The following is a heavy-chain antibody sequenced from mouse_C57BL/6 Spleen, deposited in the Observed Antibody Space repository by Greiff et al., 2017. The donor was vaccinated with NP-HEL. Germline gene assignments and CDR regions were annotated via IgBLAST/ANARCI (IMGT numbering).Heavy chain of an antibody. J-gene: IGHJ3*01. V-gene: IGHV1-82*01. Sequence: QVQLQQSGPELVKPGASVKISCKASGYAFSSSWMNWVKQRPGKGLEWIGRIYPGDGDTNYNGKFKGKATLTVDKSSSTAYMQLSSLTSEDSAVYFCAREGDGYYKTWFAYWGQGTLVTVSA. CDR1: GYAFSSSW. D-gene: IGHD2-3*01. CDR2: IYPGDGDT. CDR3: AREGDGYYKTWFAY.